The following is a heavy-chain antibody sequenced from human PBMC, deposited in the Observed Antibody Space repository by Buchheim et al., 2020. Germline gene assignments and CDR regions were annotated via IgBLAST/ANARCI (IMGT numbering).Heavy chain of an antibody. V-gene: IGHV4-39*01. CDR2: IYYSGST. J-gene: IGHJ4*02. D-gene: IGHD2-8*01. CDR3: ARHLGYCTNGVCQPNFDY. CDR1: GGSISSSSYY. Sequence: QLQLQESGPGLVKPSETLSLTCTVSGGSISSSSYYWGWIRQPPGKGLEWIGSIYYSGSTYYNPSLKSRVTISVDTSKNQFSLKLSSVTAADTAVYYCARHLGYCTNGVCQPNFDYWGQGTL.